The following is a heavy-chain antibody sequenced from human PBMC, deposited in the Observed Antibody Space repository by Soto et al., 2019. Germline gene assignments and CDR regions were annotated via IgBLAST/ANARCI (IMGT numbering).Heavy chain of an antibody. Sequence: EVQLVESGGGLVQPGGSLRLSCAASGFTFSSYSMNWVRQAPGKGLEWLSYISSSISTMHYADSVKGRFTISRDNAKNSLYLQINSLRDEDTAVYYCARVVRDTAVADLDYWGQGTLVTVSS. D-gene: IGHD5-18*01. CDR2: ISSSISTM. V-gene: IGHV3-48*02. J-gene: IGHJ4*02. CDR1: GFTFSSYS. CDR3: ARVVRDTAVADLDY.